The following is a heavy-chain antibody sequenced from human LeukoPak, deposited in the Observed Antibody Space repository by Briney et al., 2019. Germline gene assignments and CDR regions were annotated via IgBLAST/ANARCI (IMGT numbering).Heavy chain of an antibody. CDR2: IRYDGSNK. V-gene: IGHV3-30*02. J-gene: IGHJ4*02. CDR3: AIPDYGSGSYSLRY. CDR1: GFTSSSYG. Sequence: GGSLRLSCAASGFTSSSYGMHWVRQAPGKGLEWVAFIRYDGSNKYYADSVKGRFTISRDNSKNTLYLQMNSLRAEDTAVYYCAIPDYGSGSYSLRYWGQGTLVTVSS. D-gene: IGHD3-10*01.